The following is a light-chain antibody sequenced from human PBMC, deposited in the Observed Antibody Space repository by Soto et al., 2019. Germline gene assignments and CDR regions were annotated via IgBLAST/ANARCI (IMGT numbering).Light chain of an antibody. CDR3: SSYTSSITPYV. Sequence: QSVLTQPASVSGSPGQTITISCTGTSTNVGCYNYVSWYQQHPVKAPKLMIYDVTNRPSGVSDRFSGSKSGNPASLAISGLQAEDEADYYCSSYTSSITPYVFGTGTKLTVL. J-gene: IGLJ1*01. CDR1: STNVGCYNY. V-gene: IGLV2-14*01. CDR2: DVT.